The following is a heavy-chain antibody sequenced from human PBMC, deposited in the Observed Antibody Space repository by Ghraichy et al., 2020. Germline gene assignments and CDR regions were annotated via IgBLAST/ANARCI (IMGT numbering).Heavy chain of an antibody. D-gene: IGHD5-18*01. CDR1: GYSFTSYW. V-gene: IGHV5-51*01. CDR3: ATITSGYSYGSSFYYYYGMDV. Sequence: GESLNISCKGSGYSFTSYWIGWVRQMPGKGLEWMGIIYPGDSDTRYSPSFQGQVTISADKSISTAYLQWSSLKASDTAMYYCATITSGYSYGSSFYYYYGMDVWGQGTTVTVSS. J-gene: IGHJ6*02. CDR2: IYPGDSDT.